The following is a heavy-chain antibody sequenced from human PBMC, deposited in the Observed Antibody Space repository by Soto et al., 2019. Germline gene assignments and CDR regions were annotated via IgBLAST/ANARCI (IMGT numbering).Heavy chain of an antibody. J-gene: IGHJ5*02. CDR1: GGSFSVYY. V-gene: IGHV4-34*01. Sequence: SETLSLTCAVYGGSFSVYYWSWIRQPPGKGLEWIGDINHSGSTNYNPSLKSRVTISVDTSKDQFSLKLSSVTAADTAVYYCARGHGPYYDFWSGYRQSGNWFDPWGQGTLVTVSS. CDR2: INHSGST. D-gene: IGHD3-3*01. CDR3: ARGHGPYYDFWSGYRQSGNWFDP.